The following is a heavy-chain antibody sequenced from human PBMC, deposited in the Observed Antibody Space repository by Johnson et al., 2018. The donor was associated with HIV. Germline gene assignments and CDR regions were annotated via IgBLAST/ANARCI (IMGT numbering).Heavy chain of an antibody. CDR1: GFAVSSNY. CDR3: ARGMYGDAFDI. D-gene: IGHD2-8*01. Sequence: VQLVESGGGLIQPGGSLRLSCAASGFAVSSNYMSWVRQAPGKGLEWVSVIYSGSNTYYADSVKGRFTISRDNSKNTLYLQMNSVRAEDTAVYYCARGMYGDAFDIWGQGTMVTVSS. J-gene: IGHJ3*02. CDR2: IYSGSNT. V-gene: IGHV3-53*01.